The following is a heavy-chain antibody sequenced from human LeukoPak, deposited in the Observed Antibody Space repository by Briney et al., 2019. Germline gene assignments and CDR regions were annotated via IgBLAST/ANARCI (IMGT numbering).Heavy chain of an antibody. V-gene: IGHV3-43*02. D-gene: IGHD1-1*01. CDR3: ANAKPDNLFDY. CDR1: GFTFDDYA. Sequence: GGSLVLSCAASGFTFDDYAMHGGRQAPGKGLEWVSVISGDGGSTYYADSVKGRFTISRHNSKNCLYLQMHSLTTEATALYYCANAKPDNLFDYWGQGTLVTVSS. CDR2: ISGDGGST. J-gene: IGHJ4*02.